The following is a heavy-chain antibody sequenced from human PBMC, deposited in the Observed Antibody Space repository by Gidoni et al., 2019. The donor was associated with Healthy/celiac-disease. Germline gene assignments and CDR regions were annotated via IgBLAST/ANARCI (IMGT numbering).Heavy chain of an antibody. V-gene: IGHV4-34*01. Sequence: QVLIQQWCAGLLKPSETLSLTCAVYGGSFSGYYWSWLRQPPGKGLEWIGEINHSGSTNYNPSLKSRVTISVDTSKYQFSLKLGSVTAADTAVYYCASRSYYGSGRWGQGTLVTVSS. J-gene: IGHJ4*02. D-gene: IGHD3-10*01. CDR1: GGSFSGYY. CDR2: INHSGST. CDR3: ASRSYYGSGR.